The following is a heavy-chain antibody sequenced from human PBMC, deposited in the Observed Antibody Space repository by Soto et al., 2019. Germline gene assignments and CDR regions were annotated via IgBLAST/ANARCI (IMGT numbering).Heavy chain of an antibody. V-gene: IGHV1-8*01. CDR2: VNPKSGNT. CDR1: VYTFTSYD. CDR3: ARAQVDCSGGSCYSDNWFDP. Sequence: ASVKVSCKASVYTFTSYDMKWVRQATGQGLEWMGWVNPKSGNTGYAQKFQGRVTMTRDTSIRTAYMELSSLSSEDTAVYYCARAQVDCSGGSCYSDNWFDPWGQGTLVTVSS. D-gene: IGHD2-15*01. J-gene: IGHJ5*02.